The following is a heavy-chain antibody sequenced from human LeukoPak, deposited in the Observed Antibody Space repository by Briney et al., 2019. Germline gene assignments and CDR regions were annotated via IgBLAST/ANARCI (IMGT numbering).Heavy chain of an antibody. D-gene: IGHD6-13*01. CDR3: ARLRLFVEQQDRRYFDY. CDR1: GGTFSSYA. V-gene: IGHV7-4-1*02. CDR2: INTNTGNP. Sequence: ASVKVSCKASGGTFSSYAISWVRQAPGQGLEWMGWINTNTGNPTYAQGFTGRFVFSLDTSVSTAYLQISSLKAEDTAVYYCARLRLFVEQQDRRYFDYWGQGTLVTVSS. J-gene: IGHJ4*02.